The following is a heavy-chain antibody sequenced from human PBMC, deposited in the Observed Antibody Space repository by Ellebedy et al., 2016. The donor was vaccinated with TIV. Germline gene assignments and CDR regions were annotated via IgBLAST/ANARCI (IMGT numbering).Heavy chain of an antibody. V-gene: IGHV3-30*04. D-gene: IGHD2-21*01. J-gene: IGHJ4*02. Sequence: GESLKISCAASGFTFNTYSLNWVRQAPGQGLEWVAVISHHGATIFYADSAKGRFTISRDNTKNTVHLEMNSLRPEDTAVYYCARTFKGEYYGDCFDYWGQGTLVTVSS. CDR1: GFTFNTYS. CDR3: ARTFKGEYYGDCFDY. CDR2: ISHHGATI.